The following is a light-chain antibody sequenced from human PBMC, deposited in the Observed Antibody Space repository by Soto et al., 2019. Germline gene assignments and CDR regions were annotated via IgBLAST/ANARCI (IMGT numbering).Light chain of an antibody. V-gene: IGKV2-28*01. Sequence: DIVMTQSPLSLPVTPGEPASISCRSSQGLLQSNGYNYLEWYVQKPGQSPQLLITLGSNRASGVPDRFSCSGSGTDFTLKISRVEAEDVGVYYCMQARQTPVTFGPGTRVDIK. CDR1: QGLLQSNGYNY. CDR3: MQARQTPVT. CDR2: LGS. J-gene: IGKJ3*01.